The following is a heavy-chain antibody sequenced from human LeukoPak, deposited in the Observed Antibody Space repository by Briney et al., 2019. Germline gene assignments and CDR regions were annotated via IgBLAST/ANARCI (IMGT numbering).Heavy chain of an antibody. D-gene: IGHD6-19*01. CDR3: ARVTPPLIAVAASNWFDP. Sequence: PSETLSLTCAVSGDITHYWGWVRQPPGKGPECIGSIYFSGSVYCNPSLRSRVTISLDTSTKQLSLKLSSVTAADTAVYYCARVTPPLIAVAASNWFDPWGQGTLVTVSS. CDR2: IYFSGSV. V-gene: IGHV4-39*01. J-gene: IGHJ5*02. CDR1: GDITHY.